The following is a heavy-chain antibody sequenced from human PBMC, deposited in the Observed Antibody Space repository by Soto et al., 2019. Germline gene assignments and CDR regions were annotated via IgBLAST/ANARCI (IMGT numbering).Heavy chain of an antibody. J-gene: IGHJ5*02. CDR1: GVTFSNYA. D-gene: IGHD3-10*01. CDR2: ISHSGSST. Sequence: EVQFLESGGGLVQPGGSLRLCCAASGVTFSNYAMNWVRQAPGKGLEWVSGISHSGSSTYYADSVKGRFTISRDNSKNTLFLQMSSLTAEDTAVYYCAKGSWVHHGSEGGNWLDPWGQGTLVTVSS. CDR3: AKGSWVHHGSEGGNWLDP. V-gene: IGHV3-23*01.